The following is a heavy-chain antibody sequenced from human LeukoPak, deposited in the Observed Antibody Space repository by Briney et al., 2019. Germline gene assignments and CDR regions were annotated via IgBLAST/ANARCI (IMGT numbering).Heavy chain of an antibody. J-gene: IGHJ5*02. CDR3: ARDESGVVVAAKVYTWFDP. V-gene: IGHV3-30*04. CDR2: ISYDGSNK. Sequence: GGSLRLSCVASGFTFSSYAMHWVRQAPGKGLEWVAVISYDGSNKYYADSVKGRFTISRDNSKNTLYLQMNSLRAEDTAVYYCARDESGVVVAAKVYTWFDPWGQGTLVTVSS. CDR1: GFTFSSYA. D-gene: IGHD2-15*01.